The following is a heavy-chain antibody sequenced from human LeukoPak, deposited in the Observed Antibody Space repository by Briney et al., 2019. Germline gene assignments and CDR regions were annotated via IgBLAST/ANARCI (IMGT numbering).Heavy chain of an antibody. CDR1: GFTFDDYA. CDR3: AKGGWGDPFDY. Sequence: PGGSLRLSCAASGFTFDDYAMHWVRQAPGKGLEWVSGISWNSGSIGYADSVKGRFTISRDNAKNTLYLQMNNLRAEDTAVYYCAKGGWGDPFDYWGQGTLVTVSS. V-gene: IGHV3-9*01. J-gene: IGHJ4*02. D-gene: IGHD3-16*01. CDR2: ISWNSGSI.